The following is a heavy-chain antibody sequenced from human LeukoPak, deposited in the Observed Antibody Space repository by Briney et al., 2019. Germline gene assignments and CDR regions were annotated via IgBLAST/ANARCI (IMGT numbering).Heavy chain of an antibody. Sequence: PGGSLRLSCVASGFTFSSHAMSWVRQAPGKGLEWVSTISNSGGNTYYAGSVKARFSISRDNSKDTLYLQMDSLRVDDTAVYYCARYITGPNTAFDIWGQGTRVTVSS. D-gene: IGHD1-1*01. V-gene: IGHV3-23*01. J-gene: IGHJ3*02. CDR1: GFTFSSHA. CDR3: ARYITGPNTAFDI. CDR2: ISNSGGNT.